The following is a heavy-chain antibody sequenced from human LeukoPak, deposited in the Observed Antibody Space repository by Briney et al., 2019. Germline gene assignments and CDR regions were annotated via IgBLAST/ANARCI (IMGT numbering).Heavy chain of an antibody. CDR2: IYSGGDT. D-gene: IGHD5-24*01. V-gene: IGHV3-66*01. J-gene: IGHJ5*02. CDR1: GVTVSNNY. CDR3: ARDPPAEAINTYA. Sequence: GGSLRLSCAASGVTVSNNYMGWVRQAPGKGPEWVSLIYSGGDTFYADAVKGRFTISRDGSKNTLYLQMNSLRAEDTAVYYCARDPPAEAINTYAWGQGTLVTVSS.